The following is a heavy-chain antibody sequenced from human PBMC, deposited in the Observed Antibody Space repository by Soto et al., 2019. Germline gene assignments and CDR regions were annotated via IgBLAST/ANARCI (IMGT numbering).Heavy chain of an antibody. CDR1: GGSISSSSYY. D-gene: IGHD3-22*01. J-gene: IGHJ4*02. CDR2: IYYSGNT. V-gene: IGHV4-39*01. CDR3: AAGQDIMIAVVASHDY. Sequence: QLQLQESGPGLVKPSETLSLTCTVSGGSISSSSYYWGWIRQPPGKGLEWIGSIYYSGNTYYNPSPRRGLTISVDTTKNQFSLRLMSVPAADTAVYYCAAGQDIMIAVVASHDYWGQGTLVTVSS.